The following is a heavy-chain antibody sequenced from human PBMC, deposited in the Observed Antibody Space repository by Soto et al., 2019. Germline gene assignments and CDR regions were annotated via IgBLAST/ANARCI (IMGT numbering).Heavy chain of an antibody. CDR3: ARLVLRFLEWLLTLFYYYYGMDV. D-gene: IGHD3-3*01. J-gene: IGHJ6*02. V-gene: IGHV1-46*01. CDR1: GYTFTSYY. Sequence: ASVKVSCKASGYTFTSYYMHWVRQAPGQGLEWMGIINPSGGSTSYAQKFQGRVTMTRDTSTSTVYMELSSLRSEDAAVYYCARLVLRFLEWLLTLFYYYYGMDVWGQGATVTVSS. CDR2: INPSGGST.